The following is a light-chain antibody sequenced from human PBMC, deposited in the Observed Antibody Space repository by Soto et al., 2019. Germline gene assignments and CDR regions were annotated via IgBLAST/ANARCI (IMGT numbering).Light chain of an antibody. V-gene: IGKV3-15*01. CDR1: QSVSSN. CDR3: QQYNNLPLP. Sequence: ETVMTQSPATLSVSPGEGATLSCRASQSVSSNLVWYQHKPGQAPRLLIYGASTRATDIPARFSGSGYGKESTLTISRLQSEDYAVYEGQQYNNLPLPFGGGTKVGIK. CDR2: GAS. J-gene: IGKJ4*01.